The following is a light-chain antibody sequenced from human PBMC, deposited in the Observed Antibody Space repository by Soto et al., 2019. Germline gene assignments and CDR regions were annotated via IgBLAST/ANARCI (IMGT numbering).Light chain of an antibody. Sequence: DIQMTQSPSSLSASVGDRVTITCRASQSIYTNLHWYHQIPGKAPKFRIYAASSLQSGVPSRFSGSGSGTDFTLTISSLQPEDFATYYCQQSYSAPYTFGQGTKLEIK. J-gene: IGKJ2*01. CDR3: QQSYSAPYT. CDR1: QSIYTN. V-gene: IGKV1-39*01. CDR2: AAS.